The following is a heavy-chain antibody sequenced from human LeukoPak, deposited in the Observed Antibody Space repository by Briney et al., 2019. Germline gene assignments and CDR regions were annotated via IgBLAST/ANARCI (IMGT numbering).Heavy chain of an antibody. J-gene: IGHJ4*02. CDR3: AKPEDYDFWSGYYFDY. D-gene: IGHD3-3*01. V-gene: IGHV3-23*01. Sequence: GGSLRLSCAASGFTFSSYAMSWVRQAPGKGLEWVSAISGSGGSTYYADSVKGRFTISRDNSKNTLYLQMNSPRAEDTAAYYCAKPEDYDFWSGYYFDYWGQGTLVTVSS. CDR1: GFTFSSYA. CDR2: ISGSGGST.